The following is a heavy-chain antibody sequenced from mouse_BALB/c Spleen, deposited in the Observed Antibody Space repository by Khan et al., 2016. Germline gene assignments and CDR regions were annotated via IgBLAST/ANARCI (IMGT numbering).Heavy chain of an antibody. CDR3: SRLHYYGYINY. D-gene: IGHD1-2*01. CDR1: GFDFSRYW. Sequence: EVKLLESGGGLVQPGGSLKLSCAASGFDFSRYWMSWVRQAPGKGLEWIGEINPDSSTINYTPSLKDKFIISRDNAKNTLYLQMSKVRSEDTALYYCSRLHYYGYINYWGQGTTLTVSS. V-gene: IGHV4-1*02. CDR2: INPDSSTI. J-gene: IGHJ2*01.